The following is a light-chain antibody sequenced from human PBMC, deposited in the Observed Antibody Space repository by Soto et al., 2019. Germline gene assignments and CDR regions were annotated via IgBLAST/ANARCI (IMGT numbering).Light chain of an antibody. V-gene: IGKV3-20*01. CDR2: TAS. CDR1: QSVSRNY. Sequence: EIVLTQSPGTLSLSPGEGATLSCRASQSVSRNYLAWYQQKPGQASRLLIYTASRRATGIPDRFSGSGSGTDFTLTISRLEPEDSAVYYCQQYSRAPITFGQGTRLEIK. CDR3: QQYSRAPIT. J-gene: IGKJ5*01.